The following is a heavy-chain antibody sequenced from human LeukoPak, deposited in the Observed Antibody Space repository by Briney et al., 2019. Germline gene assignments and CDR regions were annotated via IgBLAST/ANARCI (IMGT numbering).Heavy chain of an antibody. CDR3: AKYQLHYSSTWRDAFEM. J-gene: IGHJ3*02. D-gene: IGHD6-6*01. CDR1: GFTFSSYA. V-gene: IGHV3-23*01. Sequence: RAGGSLRLSCAASGFTFSSYAMNWVRQAPGKGLGWVSAISGSGGSTYYADSVKGRFTISRDDSKNTLYLQMNSLRAEDTAIYYCAKYQLHYSSTWRDAFEMWGQGTMVTVSS. CDR2: ISGSGGST.